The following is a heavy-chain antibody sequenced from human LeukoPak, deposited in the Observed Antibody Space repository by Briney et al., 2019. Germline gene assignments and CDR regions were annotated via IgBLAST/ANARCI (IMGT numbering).Heavy chain of an antibody. CDR2: IYPGDSDT. Sequence: GESLKISCKGSGYSFTSYWIGWVRQMPGKGLEWMGNIYPGDSDTRYSPSFQGQVTISADKSISTAYLQWSSLKASDTAMYYCATVYYDFWSGLKNWFDPWGQGTLVTVSS. D-gene: IGHD3-3*01. CDR1: GYSFTSYW. V-gene: IGHV5-51*01. J-gene: IGHJ5*02. CDR3: ATVYYDFWSGLKNWFDP.